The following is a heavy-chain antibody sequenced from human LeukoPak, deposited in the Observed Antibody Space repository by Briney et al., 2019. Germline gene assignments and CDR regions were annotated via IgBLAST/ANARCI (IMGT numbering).Heavy chain of an antibody. Sequence: GRSLRLSCAVSGLIVSTNYMSWVRQAPGEGQGWVSYISSSGSTIYYADSVKGRFTISRDNAKNSLYLQMNSLRAEDTSVYYCARDPTPYYYYMDVWGKGTTVTTSS. J-gene: IGHJ6*03. CDR2: ISSSGSTI. V-gene: IGHV3-11*04. CDR1: GLIVSTNY. CDR3: ARDPTPYYYYMDV.